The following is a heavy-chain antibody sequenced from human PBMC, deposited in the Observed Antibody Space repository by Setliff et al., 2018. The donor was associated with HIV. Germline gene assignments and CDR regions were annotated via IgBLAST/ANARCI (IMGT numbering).Heavy chain of an antibody. CDR2: VSASESS. CDR3: ARSRESSGYYRDYYYYLDV. Sequence: PSETLSLTCTVSGGSVSSGNYYWSWVRQPAGKGLEWIGHVSASESSIYNPSLKSRVTISVDTSKNHFSLNLTSVTAADTAVYYCARSRESSGYYRDYYYYLDVWGKGTTVTVSS. D-gene: IGHD6-19*01. J-gene: IGHJ6*03. CDR1: GGSVSSGNYY. V-gene: IGHV4-61*09.